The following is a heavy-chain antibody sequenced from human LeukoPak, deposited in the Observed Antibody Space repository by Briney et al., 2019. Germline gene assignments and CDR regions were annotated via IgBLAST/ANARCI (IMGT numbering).Heavy chain of an antibody. J-gene: IGHJ4*02. V-gene: IGHV4-39*07. Sequence: SETLSLTCTVSGGSISTSNYYWGWIRQPPGKGLEWIGNIFYSGSTYYSPPVKSRVTISLDASRNQFSLKLSSVTAADTAVYYCARDWFHAIDYWGQGTLVTVSS. CDR2: IFYSGST. D-gene: IGHD2/OR15-2a*01. CDR1: GGSISTSNYY. CDR3: ARDWFHAIDY.